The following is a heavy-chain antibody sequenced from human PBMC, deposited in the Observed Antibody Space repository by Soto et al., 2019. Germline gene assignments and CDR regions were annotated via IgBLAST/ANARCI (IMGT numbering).Heavy chain of an antibody. CDR3: AKGVELDV. CDR1: GFSVSSFA. Sequence: PSGSLRLSCEASGFSVSSFAMNWVRQAPGKGLEWVSAIGDSGASTYYADSVKGRFTISRDNSRNTLYLQLNSLRAEDTAVYYCAKGVELDVWGNGTTVTVSS. V-gene: IGHV3-23*01. J-gene: IGHJ6*04. CDR2: IGDSGAST. D-gene: IGHD1-26*01.